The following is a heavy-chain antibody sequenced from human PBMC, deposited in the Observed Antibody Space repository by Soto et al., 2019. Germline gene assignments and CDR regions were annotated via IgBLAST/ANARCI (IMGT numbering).Heavy chain of an antibody. V-gene: IGHV5-10-1*01. Sequence: GESLKISCKGSGYSFSSYWISWVRQMPGKGLEWMGRIDPSDSYTKYSPSFQGHVTISADKSISTAFLQWSSLKASDTAMYYCLICYGTNGVDAFDIWGPGTMVT. CDR3: LICYGTNGVDAFDI. J-gene: IGHJ3*02. CDR1: GYSFSSYW. D-gene: IGHD2-8*01. CDR2: IDPSDSYT.